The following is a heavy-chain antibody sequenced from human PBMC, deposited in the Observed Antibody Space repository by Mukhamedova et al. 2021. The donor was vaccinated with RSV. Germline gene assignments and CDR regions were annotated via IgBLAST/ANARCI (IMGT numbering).Heavy chain of an antibody. CDR3: AGPIIEVAGPSSYSVMEA. V-gene: IGHV1-69*01. D-gene: IGHD6-19*01. J-gene: IGHJ6*02. CDR2: IIPIFGTA. Sequence: VRQAPGQGLEWMGGIIPIFGTANYAQKFQGGVTITADESTSTANMELRSLRSEDTAVYNCAGPIIEVAGPSSYSVMEAWGQGT.